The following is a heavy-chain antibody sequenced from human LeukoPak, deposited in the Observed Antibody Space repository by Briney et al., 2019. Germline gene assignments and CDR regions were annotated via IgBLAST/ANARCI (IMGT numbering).Heavy chain of an antibody. CDR1: GVTFTNAW. D-gene: IGHD3-16*01. CDR3: TTGGEILTDAFDI. CDR2: IKSKTDGGAT. J-gene: IGHJ3*02. Sequence: GGALRLSCAASGVTFTNAWMSWVRQALGEGLEWVGRIKSKTDGGATDYAAPVKGRFTIATDHSKNTLYLQMTSLKTADTAVYYCTTGGEILTDAFDIWGQGTMVTVS. V-gene: IGHV3-15*01.